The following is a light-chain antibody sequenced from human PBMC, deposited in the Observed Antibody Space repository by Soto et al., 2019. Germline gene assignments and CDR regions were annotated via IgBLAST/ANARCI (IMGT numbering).Light chain of an antibody. CDR2: QVT. Sequence: QSVLTQPASVSGSPGQSITISCTGTSSDVGGYNYVSWYQQHPGKAPKLMIYQVTNRPSGVSIRFSGSRSGNTPSLTLSGLQAEDEADYFCSSYTDSSNYVFGTGTKVPVL. CDR1: SSDVGGYNY. V-gene: IGLV2-14*01. CDR3: SSYTDSSNYV. J-gene: IGLJ1*01.